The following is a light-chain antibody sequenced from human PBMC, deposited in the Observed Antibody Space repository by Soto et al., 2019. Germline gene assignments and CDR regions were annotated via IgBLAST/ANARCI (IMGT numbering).Light chain of an antibody. Sequence: QSVLTQSVSVSGSPRQSITISCTGTSSDVGSYNLVSWYQQHPGKAPKLMICEGSKRPSGVSNRFSGSKSGNTASPTISGLQAEDEADYYCCSYARSRTYVFGTGTKVTVL. CDR2: EGS. J-gene: IGLJ1*01. CDR3: CSYARSRTYV. V-gene: IGLV2-23*01. CDR1: SSDVGSYNL.